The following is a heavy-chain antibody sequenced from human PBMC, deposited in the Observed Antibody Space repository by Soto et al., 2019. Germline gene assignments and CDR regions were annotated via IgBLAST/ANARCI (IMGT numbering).Heavy chain of an antibody. CDR3: ARGWYEMATIPFDY. CDR2: IYYSGST. Sequence: SETLSLTCTVSGGSISSGDYYWSWIRQPPGKGLEWIGYIYYSGSTYYNPSLKSRVTISVDTSKNQFSLKLSSVTAADTAVYYCARGWYEMATIPFDYWGQGTLVTVSS. V-gene: IGHV4-30-4*02. CDR1: GGSISSGDYY. J-gene: IGHJ4*02. D-gene: IGHD5-12*01.